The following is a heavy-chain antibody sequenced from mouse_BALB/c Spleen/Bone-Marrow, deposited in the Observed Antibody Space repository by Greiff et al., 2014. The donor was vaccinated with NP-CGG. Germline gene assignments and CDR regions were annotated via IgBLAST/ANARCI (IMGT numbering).Heavy chain of an antibody. CDR2: IDPYYGGT. V-gene: IGHV1-39*01. D-gene: IGHD2-2*01. J-gene: IGHJ1*01. CDR1: GYSFTGYN. Sequence: HLVESGPELEKPGASVKISCKASGYSFTGYNMNWVKQSIGKSLEWIGNIDPYYGGTSYDQKFKGKATLTVDKSSSTAYMQLKSLTSEDSAIYYCASYGYDYWYFDVWGAGTTVTVSA. CDR3: ASYGYDYWYFDV.